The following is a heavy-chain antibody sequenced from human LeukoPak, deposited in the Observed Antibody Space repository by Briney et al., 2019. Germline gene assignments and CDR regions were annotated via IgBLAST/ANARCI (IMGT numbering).Heavy chain of an antibody. J-gene: IGHJ4*02. Sequence: SGGSLRLSCAASGFTFSSYAMHWVRQAPGKGLEWVAVISYDGSNKYYADSVKGRFTISRDNSKNTLYLQMNSLRAEDTAVYYCARSPITGTTSRFDYWGQGTLVTVSS. V-gene: IGHV3-30-3*01. CDR3: ARSPITGTTSRFDY. D-gene: IGHD1-20*01. CDR2: ISYDGSNK. CDR1: GFTFSSYA.